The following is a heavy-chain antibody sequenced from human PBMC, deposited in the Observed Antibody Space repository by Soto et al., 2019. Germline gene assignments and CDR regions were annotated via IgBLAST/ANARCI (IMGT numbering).Heavy chain of an antibody. V-gene: IGHV3-15*07. CDR2: IKSKTDGGTT. D-gene: IGHD6-6*01. Sequence: GGSLRLSCAASGFTFSNAWMNWVRQAPGKGLEWVGRIKSKTDGGTTDYAAPVKGRFTISRDDSKNTLYLQMNSLKTEDTAVYYCTTGIAAPLVPYYYYGMDVWGQGTTVTVSS. CDR3: TTGIAAPLVPYYYYGMDV. CDR1: GFTFSNAW. J-gene: IGHJ6*02.